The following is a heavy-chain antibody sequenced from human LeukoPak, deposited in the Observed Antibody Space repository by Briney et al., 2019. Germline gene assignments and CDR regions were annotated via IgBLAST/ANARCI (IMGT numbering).Heavy chain of an antibody. CDR2: IWFDGSEK. CDR3: ARVMVRGSDAFDI. CDR1: GFIFSSYG. J-gene: IGHJ3*02. D-gene: IGHD3-10*01. Sequence: GGSLRLSCAASGFIFSSYGIHWVRQAPGKGLEWVAVIWFDGSEKYYGDSVQGRFSISRDNAKNTLYLQMNSLRAEDTAVYYCARVMVRGSDAFDIWGQGTMVTVSS. V-gene: IGHV3-33*01.